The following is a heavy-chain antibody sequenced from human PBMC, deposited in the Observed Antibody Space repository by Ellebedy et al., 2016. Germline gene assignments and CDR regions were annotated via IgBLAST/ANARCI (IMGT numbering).Heavy chain of an antibody. CDR3: ARDGGPDRNWFNP. J-gene: IGHJ5*02. V-gene: IGHV4-59*13. Sequence: SETLSLXCTVSGGSISSYYWSWIRQPPGKGLEWIGYIYYSGSTNYNPSLKSRVTISVDTSKNQFSLKLSSVTAADTAVYYCARDGGPDRNWFNPWGQGTLVTVSS. CDR2: IYYSGST. D-gene: IGHD3-16*01. CDR1: GGSISSYY.